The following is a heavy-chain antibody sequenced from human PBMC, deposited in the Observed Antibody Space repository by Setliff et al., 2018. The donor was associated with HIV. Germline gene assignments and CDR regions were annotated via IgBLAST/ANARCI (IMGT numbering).Heavy chain of an antibody. CDR3: LLEAPLIMGTTPPV. CDR2: TNHNGST. Sequence: SETLSLTCSVFGGSFSSYYWSWIRQSPGKGLEWIGETNHNGSTTYNPSLKSRVAISLDTTKNQFSLNLNTVTAADTAVYYCLLEAPLIMGTTPPVWGQGTLVTVSS. V-gene: IGHV4-34*01. J-gene: IGHJ4*02. D-gene: IGHD1-26*01. CDR1: GGSFSSYY.